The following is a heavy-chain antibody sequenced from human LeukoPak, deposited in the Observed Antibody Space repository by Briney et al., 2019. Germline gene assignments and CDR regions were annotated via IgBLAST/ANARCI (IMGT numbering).Heavy chain of an antibody. CDR1: GFIFSTYA. D-gene: IGHD6-19*01. J-gene: IGHJ4*02. Sequence: GGSLRLSCAASGFIFSTYAMSWVRQAPGKGREWVSGISGSGGSAYYADSVKGRFTISRDNSKNTLYLQMNNLRAEDTAVYFCAKVYGYSNGWFDYWGQGTLVTVSS. V-gene: IGHV3-23*01. CDR2: ISGSGGSA. CDR3: AKVYGYSNGWFDY.